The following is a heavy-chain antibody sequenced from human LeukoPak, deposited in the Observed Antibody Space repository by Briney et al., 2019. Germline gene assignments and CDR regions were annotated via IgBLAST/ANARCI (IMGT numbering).Heavy chain of an antibody. CDR1: GFTFSSYA. Sequence: GGSLRLSYAASGFTFSSYAMSWVRQAPGKGLEWVSAMSGSGGSTYYADSVRGRFTIARDNSKNTLYLQMNSPRAEDTAVYYCAKVGSNYDFWSGYFNDYYYYYMDVWGKGTTVTVSS. CDR3: AKVGSNYDFWSGYFNDYYYYYMDV. CDR2: MSGSGGST. D-gene: IGHD3-3*01. V-gene: IGHV3-23*01. J-gene: IGHJ6*03.